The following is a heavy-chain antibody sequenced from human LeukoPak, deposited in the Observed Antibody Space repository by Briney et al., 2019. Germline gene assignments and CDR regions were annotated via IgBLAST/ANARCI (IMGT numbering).Heavy chain of an antibody. J-gene: IGHJ4*02. Sequence: GGSLRLSCAASGFTFKDYAMQWVRQAPGKGLEWVALISYDGSTKYSTDSVKGRFTISRDNSKNTLYLQMNSLRPEDTAVYYCAGHFGAWHYFDYWGQGTLVTVSS. V-gene: IGHV3-30*04. D-gene: IGHD3-3*01. CDR1: GFTFKDYA. CDR3: AGHFGAWHYFDY. CDR2: ISYDGSTK.